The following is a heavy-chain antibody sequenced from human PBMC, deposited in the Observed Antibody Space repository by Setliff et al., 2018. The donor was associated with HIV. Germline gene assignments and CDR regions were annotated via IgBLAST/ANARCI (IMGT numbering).Heavy chain of an antibody. D-gene: IGHD3-10*01. CDR1: GYSFTDYY. CDR2: INPKSDGT. V-gene: IGHV1-2*04. Sequence: GASVKVSCKASGYSFTDYYIHWVRQAPGQGLEWMGWINPKSDGTNYAQKFQGWITMTRDTSISTAYMELSSLRSEDTAVYYCAAGTYYYGSGSRSRSPFDYWGQGTLVTVSS. CDR3: AAGTYYYGSGSRSRSPFDY. J-gene: IGHJ4*02.